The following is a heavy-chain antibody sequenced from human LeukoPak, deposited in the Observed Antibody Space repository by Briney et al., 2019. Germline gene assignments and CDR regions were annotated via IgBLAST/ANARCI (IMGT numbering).Heavy chain of an antibody. J-gene: IGHJ4*02. D-gene: IGHD5-18*01. CDR3: ARDPRGLGYSYGLFDY. Sequence: AVKLCCSAADATFSIYAISWGRQPPGQGLGWRGGSIPIVGTANYAQKFQGRVTITADESTSTAYMELSSLRSEDTAVYYCARDPRGLGYSYGLFDYWGRGTLVTVS. CDR1: DATFSIYA. CDR2: SIPIVGTA. V-gene: IGHV1-69*01.